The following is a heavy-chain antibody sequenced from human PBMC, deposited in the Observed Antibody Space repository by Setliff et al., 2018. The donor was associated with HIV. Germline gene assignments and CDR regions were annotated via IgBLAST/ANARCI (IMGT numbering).Heavy chain of an antibody. D-gene: IGHD6-13*01. V-gene: IGHV1-8*01. CDR3: ARGRSRAKDAFDI. CDR2: MNPNNGNT. CDR1: GYSFINYG. J-gene: IGHJ3*02. Sequence: ASVKVSCKASGYSFINYGISWVRQATGQGLEWMGWMNPNNGNTGYAEKFQGRVTMTRNTSIATAYMELSNLRSEDTAVYYCARGRSRAKDAFDIWGQGTMVTVSS.